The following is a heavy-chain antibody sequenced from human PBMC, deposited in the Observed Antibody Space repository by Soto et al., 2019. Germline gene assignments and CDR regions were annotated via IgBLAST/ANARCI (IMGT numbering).Heavy chain of an antibody. V-gene: IGHV3-11*01. J-gene: IGHJ6*02. CDR1: GFTFSDYY. CDR2: ISSSGSTI. D-gene: IGHD3-3*01. CDR3: ARDSIFGVVIIHYGMDV. Sequence: PGGSLRLSCAASGFTFSDYYMSWIRQAPGKGLEWVSYISSSGSTIYYADSVKGRFTISRDNAKNSLYLQMNSLRAEDTAVYYCARDSIFGVVIIHYGMDVWGQGTRVTVSS.